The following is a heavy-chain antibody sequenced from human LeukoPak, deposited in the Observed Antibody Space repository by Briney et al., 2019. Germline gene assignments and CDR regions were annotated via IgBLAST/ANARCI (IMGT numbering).Heavy chain of an antibody. CDR1: GGSISSYY. CDR3: ARQISYYDSSGYSNAFDI. J-gene: IGHJ3*02. D-gene: IGHD3-22*01. Sequence: SETLSLTCTVSGGSISSYYWSWIRQPPGKGLEWIGYIYYSGGTNYNPSLKSRVTISVDTSKNQFSLKLSSVTAADTAVYYCARQISYYDSSGYSNAFDIWGQGTMVTVSS. CDR2: IYYSGGT. V-gene: IGHV4-59*08.